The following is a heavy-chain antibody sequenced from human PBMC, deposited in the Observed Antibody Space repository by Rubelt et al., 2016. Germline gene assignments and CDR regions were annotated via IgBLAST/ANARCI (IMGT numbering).Heavy chain of an antibody. CDR2: ISGSGGST. J-gene: IGHJ4*02. V-gene: IGHV3-23*01. CDR3: AKLPYDSPLGYFDY. Sequence: GKGLEWVSAISGSGGSTYYADSVKGRFTISRDNSKNTLCLQMNSLRAEDTAVYYCAKLPYDSPLGYFDYWGQGTLVTVSS. D-gene: IGHD3-22*01.